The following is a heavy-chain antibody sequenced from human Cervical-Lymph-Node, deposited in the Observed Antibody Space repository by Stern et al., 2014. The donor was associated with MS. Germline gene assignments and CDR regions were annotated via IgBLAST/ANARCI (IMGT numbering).Heavy chain of an antibody. Sequence: QITLKESGPTLVKPTQTLTLTCTFSGVSLTTSGVAVGRIRPPPGNALEWLGLIYLDDDTWYSSSLKNRLTITKDTSKNQVVLIVTSMEPVDTATYYCAHRQGVHAPFDFGGQGTLVTVSS. V-gene: IGHV2-5*02. CDR2: IYLDDDT. CDR1: GVSLTTSGVA. CDR3: AHRQGVHAPFDF. D-gene: IGHD3-16*01. J-gene: IGHJ4*02.